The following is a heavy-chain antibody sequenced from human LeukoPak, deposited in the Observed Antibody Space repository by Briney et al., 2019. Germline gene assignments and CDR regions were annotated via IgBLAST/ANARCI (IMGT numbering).Heavy chain of an antibody. J-gene: IGHJ6*03. D-gene: IGHD3-22*01. CDR3: ATASMYYYDSSGYPYYYYYMDV. CDR2: MNPNSGNT. CDR1: GYTFTSYD. Sequence: GASVKVSCKASGYTFTSYDINWVRQATGQGLEWMGWMNPNSGNTGYAQKFQGRVTMTRNTSISTAYMELSSLRSEDTAVYYCATASMYYYDSSGYPYYYYYMDVWGKGTTVTVSS. V-gene: IGHV1-8*01.